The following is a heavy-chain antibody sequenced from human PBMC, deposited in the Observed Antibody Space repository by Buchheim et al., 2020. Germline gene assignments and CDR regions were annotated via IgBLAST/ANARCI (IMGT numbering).Heavy chain of an antibody. Sequence: EVQLVESGGGLVQPGGSLRLSCAASGFTFSSYEMNWVRQAPGKGLEWVSYISSSGSTIYYADSVKGRFTISRDNAKHSLYLQMNSLRAEDTAVYYCARVWYYDFWSGTGYYMDVWGKGTT. V-gene: IGHV3-48*03. CDR3: ARVWYYDFWSGTGYYMDV. CDR2: ISSSGSTI. J-gene: IGHJ6*03. CDR1: GFTFSSYE. D-gene: IGHD3-3*01.